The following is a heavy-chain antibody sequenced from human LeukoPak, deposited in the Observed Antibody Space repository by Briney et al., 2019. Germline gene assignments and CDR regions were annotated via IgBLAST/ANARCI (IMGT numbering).Heavy chain of an antibody. D-gene: IGHD1-26*01. CDR3: ARDYTPRIVGATSPNYMDV. CDR2: IYHSGST. Sequence: PSETLSLTCAVSGYSISSGYYWGWIRQPPGKGLEWIGSIYHSGSTYYNPSLKSRVTISVDTSKNQFSLKLSSVTAADTAVYYCARDYTPRIVGATSPNYMDVRGKGTTVTVSS. J-gene: IGHJ6*03. V-gene: IGHV4-38-2*02. CDR1: GYSISSGYY.